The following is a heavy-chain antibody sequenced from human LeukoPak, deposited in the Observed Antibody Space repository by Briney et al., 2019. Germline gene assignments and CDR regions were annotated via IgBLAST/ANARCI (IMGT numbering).Heavy chain of an antibody. CDR3: AKVVEGGLDY. V-gene: IGHV3-30*18. CDR2: ISYDGSNK. J-gene: IGHJ4*02. Sequence: GGSLRLSCAASGFTFSSYGMHWVRQAPGKGLEWVAVISYDGSNKYYADSVKGRFTISRDNSKNTLYLQMNSLRADDTAVYYCAKVVEGGLDYWGQGTLVTVSS. D-gene: IGHD2-15*01. CDR1: GFTFSSYG.